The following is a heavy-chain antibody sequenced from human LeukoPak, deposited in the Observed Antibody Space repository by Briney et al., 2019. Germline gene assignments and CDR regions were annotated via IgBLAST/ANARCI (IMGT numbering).Heavy chain of an antibody. Sequence: SETLSLTCTVSGGSVSRGSDYWSWIRQPAGRGLEWIGRIYTSGSTNYNPSLKSRVTISIDTSKNQFSLKLKSVTAADTAVYYWARGYSYGYGFAPGGQEPLATVS. D-gene: IGHD5-18*01. CDR3: ARGYSYGYGFAP. V-gene: IGHV4-61*02. CDR1: GGSVSRGSDY. J-gene: IGHJ5*02. CDR2: IYTSGST.